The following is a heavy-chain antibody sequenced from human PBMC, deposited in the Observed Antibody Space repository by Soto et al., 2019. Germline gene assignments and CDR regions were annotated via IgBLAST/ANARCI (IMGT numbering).Heavy chain of an antibody. D-gene: IGHD2-15*01. J-gene: IGHJ4*02. Sequence: GGSLRLSCAASGFTFSSYWMHWVRQAPGKGLVWVSRINSDGSSTSYADSVKGRFTISRDNAKNTLYLQMNSLRAEDTAVYYCARENTWAGSTFIVDYFDYWGQGTLVTVSS. CDR3: ARENTWAGSTFIVDYFDY. CDR1: GFTFSSYW. V-gene: IGHV3-74*01. CDR2: INSDGSST.